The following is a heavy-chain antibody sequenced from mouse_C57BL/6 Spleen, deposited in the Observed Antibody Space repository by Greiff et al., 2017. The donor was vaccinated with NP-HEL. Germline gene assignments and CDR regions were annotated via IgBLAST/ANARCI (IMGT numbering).Heavy chain of an antibody. CDR2: INPNNGGT. CDR3: ARRGYDYDDYYAMDY. Sequence: VQLKQSGPELVKPGASVKIPCKASGYTFTDYNMDWVKQSHGKSLEWIGDINPNNGGTIYNQKFKGKATLTVDKSSSTAYMELRSLTSEDTAVYYCARRGYDYDDYYAMDYWGQGTSVTVSS. J-gene: IGHJ4*01. CDR1: GYTFTDYN. D-gene: IGHD2-4*01. V-gene: IGHV1-18*01.